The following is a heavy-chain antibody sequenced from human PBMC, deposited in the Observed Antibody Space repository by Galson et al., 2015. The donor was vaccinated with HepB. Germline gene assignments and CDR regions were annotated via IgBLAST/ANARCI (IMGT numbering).Heavy chain of an antibody. CDR1: GFTFSSYS. CDR2: ISSSSSYI. CDR3: ARDLTRVVVPGGLMTPG. J-gene: IGHJ4*02. V-gene: IGHV3-21*01. Sequence: SLRLSCAASGFTFSSYSMNWVRQAPGKGLEWVSSISSSSSYIYYADSVKGRFTISRDNAKNSLYLQMNSLRAEDTAVYYCARDLTRVVVPGGLMTPGWGQGTLVTVSS. D-gene: IGHD2-2*01.